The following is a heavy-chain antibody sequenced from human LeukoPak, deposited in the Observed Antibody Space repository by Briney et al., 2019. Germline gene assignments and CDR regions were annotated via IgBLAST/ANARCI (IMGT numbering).Heavy chain of an antibody. CDR1: GFTFSSYA. CDR3: ARDSSVWQQLGY. Sequence: GGSLRLSCAASGFTFSSYAMSWVRQAPGKGLEWVSAISGSGGSTYYADSVKGRFTISRDNSKNTLYLQMDSLRAEDTAVYYCARDSSVWQQLGYWGQGTLVTVSS. CDR2: ISGSGGST. V-gene: IGHV3-23*01. D-gene: IGHD6-13*01. J-gene: IGHJ4*02.